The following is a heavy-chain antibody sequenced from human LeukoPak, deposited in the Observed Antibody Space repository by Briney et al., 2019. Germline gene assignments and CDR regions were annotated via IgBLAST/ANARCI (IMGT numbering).Heavy chain of an antibody. D-gene: IGHD5-18*01. CDR3: ARDKGYSYGFDY. J-gene: IGHJ4*02. CDR1: GGSISSYY. Sequence: PSETLSLTCTVSGGSISSYYWSWIRQPPGKGLEWIGYIYYSGSTNYNPSLKSRVTISVDTSKNQFSLKLSSVTAANTAVYYCARDKGYSYGFDYWGQGTLVTVSS. CDR2: IYYSGST. V-gene: IGHV4-59*01.